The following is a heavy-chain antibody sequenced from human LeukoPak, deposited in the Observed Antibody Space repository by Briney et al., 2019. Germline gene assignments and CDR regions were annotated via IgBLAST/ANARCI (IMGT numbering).Heavy chain of an antibody. Sequence: PSETLSLTCTVSGGSISSYYWSWIRQPPGRGLEWIGYIYYSGSTNYNPSLKSRVTISVDTSKNQFSLKLRSVIAADTAVYYCARRRSGWNDVFDYWGQGTLVTVSS. CDR2: IYYSGST. D-gene: IGHD1-1*01. J-gene: IGHJ4*02. CDR3: ARRRSGWNDVFDY. CDR1: GGSISSYY. V-gene: IGHV4-59*08.